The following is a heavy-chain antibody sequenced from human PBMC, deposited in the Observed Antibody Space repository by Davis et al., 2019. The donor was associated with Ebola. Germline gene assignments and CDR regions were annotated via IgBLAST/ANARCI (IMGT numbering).Heavy chain of an antibody. CDR2: INPSGGST. D-gene: IGHD3-22*01. CDR1: GYTFTSYY. Sequence: ASVKVSCKASGYTFTSYYMHWVRQAPGQGLEWMGIINPSGGSTSYAQKFQGRVTMTRDTSTSTVYMELSSLRSEDTAVYFCARTNFHFDSSGQGYSFDYWGQGTLVTVSS. CDR3: ARTNFHFDSSGQGYSFDY. J-gene: IGHJ4*02. V-gene: IGHV1-46*01.